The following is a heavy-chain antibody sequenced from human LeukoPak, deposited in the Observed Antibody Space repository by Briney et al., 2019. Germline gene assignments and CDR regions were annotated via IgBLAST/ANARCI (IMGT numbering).Heavy chain of an antibody. CDR3: ARASPKRWFGESNTFDP. V-gene: IGHV7-4-1*02. Sequence: PVASVKVSCKASGYTFTSYAMNWVRQAPGQGLEWMGWINTNTGNPTYAQGFTGRFVFSLDTSVSTAYLQISSLKAEDTAVYYCARASPKRWFGESNTFDPWGQGTLVTVSS. CDR1: GYTFTSYA. J-gene: IGHJ5*02. CDR2: INTNTGNP. D-gene: IGHD3-10*01.